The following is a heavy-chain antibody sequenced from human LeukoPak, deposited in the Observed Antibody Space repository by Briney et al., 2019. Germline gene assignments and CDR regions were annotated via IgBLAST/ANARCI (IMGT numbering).Heavy chain of an antibody. CDR3: ARDSSQVATITDDAFDI. D-gene: IGHD5-12*01. V-gene: IGHV4-31*03. J-gene: IGHJ3*02. CDR1: GGSISSGGYY. Sequence: SETLSLTCTVSGGSISSGGYYWSWIRHHPGKGPEWIGYIYYSGSTYYNPSLKSRVTISVDTSKNQFSLKLSSVTAADTAVYYCARDSSQVATITDDAFDIWGQGTMVTVSS. CDR2: IYYSGST.